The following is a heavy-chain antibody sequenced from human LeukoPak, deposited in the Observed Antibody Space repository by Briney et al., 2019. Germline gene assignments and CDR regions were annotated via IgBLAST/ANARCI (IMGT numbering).Heavy chain of an antibody. CDR2: IVAAGDT. J-gene: IGHJ4*02. D-gene: IGHD2-2*01. V-gene: IGHV3-13*01. CDR1: GFAFSEYD. CDR3: ARGGGFCTSSSCFDFDS. Sequence: GGSLRLSCAASGFAFSEYDMHWVRQVSGKGLEWVSTIVAAGDTYYPDSVKGRFTTSRENGHSSLFLQMNSLRAGDTAVYYCARGGGFCTSSSCFDFDSWGQGALVIVSS.